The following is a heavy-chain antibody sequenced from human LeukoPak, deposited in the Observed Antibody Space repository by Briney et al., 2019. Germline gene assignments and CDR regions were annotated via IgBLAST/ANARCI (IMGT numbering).Heavy chain of an antibody. CDR2: ISAYNGNT. CDR3: ARVDYDILTGYYPRFDY. J-gene: IGHJ4*02. V-gene: IGHV1-18*01. CDR1: GYTFTSYG. Sequence: ASVKVSCKASGYTFTSYGISWVRQAPGQGLEWMGWISAYNGNTNYAQKLQGRVTMTTDTSTSTAYMELRSLRSDDTAVYYCARVDYDILTGYYPRFDYWGQGTLVTVSS. D-gene: IGHD3-9*01.